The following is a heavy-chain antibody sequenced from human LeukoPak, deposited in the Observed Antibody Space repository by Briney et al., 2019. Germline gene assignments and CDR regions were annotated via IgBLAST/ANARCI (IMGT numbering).Heavy chain of an antibody. Sequence: PGGSLRLSCTASGFTFSSYAMSWVRQAPGKGLEWVSAISGSGVTTYYADSVMGRFTISRDSSKNTLYVQMNRLRAEDTAVYYCAKANRDYDFWSGYPCFEYWGQGTPVTVSS. V-gene: IGHV3-23*01. J-gene: IGHJ4*02. CDR2: ISGSGVTT. CDR1: GFTFSSYA. D-gene: IGHD3-3*01. CDR3: AKANRDYDFWSGYPCFEY.